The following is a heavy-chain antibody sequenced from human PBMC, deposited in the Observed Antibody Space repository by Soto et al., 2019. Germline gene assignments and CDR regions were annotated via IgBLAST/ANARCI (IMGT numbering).Heavy chain of an antibody. CDR3: ARGFYDARGYSAPFDS. Sequence: SETLSLTCTVSGGSISGYYWNWIRQASGKGPEWIGYVYYTGSTNYNPSLESRVTMSTDTSKNQVSLELRSMTAADSALYYCARGFYDARGYSAPFDSWDQGTQDTVSS. D-gene: IGHD3-22*01. CDR2: VYYTGST. CDR1: GGSISGYY. V-gene: IGHV4-59*01. J-gene: IGHJ4*02.